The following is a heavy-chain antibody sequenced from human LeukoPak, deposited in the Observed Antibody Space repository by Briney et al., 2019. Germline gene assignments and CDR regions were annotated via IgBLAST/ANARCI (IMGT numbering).Heavy chain of an antibody. Sequence: SETLSLTCTVSGGSISSGGYYWSWIRQPPGKGLEWIGYIYYSGSTNYNPSLKSRVTISVDTSKNQFSLKLSSVTAADTAVYYCARFGSSGYWYFDYWGQGTLVTVSS. J-gene: IGHJ4*02. CDR3: ARFGSSGYWYFDY. D-gene: IGHD3-22*01. CDR2: IYYSGST. V-gene: IGHV4-61*08. CDR1: GGSISSGGYY.